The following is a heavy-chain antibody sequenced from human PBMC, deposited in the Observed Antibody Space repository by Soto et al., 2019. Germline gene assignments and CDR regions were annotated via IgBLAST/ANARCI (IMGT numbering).Heavy chain of an antibody. J-gene: IGHJ3*02. CDR3: ASGSGIYGDYGSGAFDI. D-gene: IGHD4-17*01. CDR2: ISCDGSNK. Sequence: LRLSCAASGFTFSSYAMSWVRQAPGKGLEWVAVISCDGSNKYYADSVKGRFTISRDNSKNTLYLQMNSLRAEDTAVYYCASGSGIYGDYGSGAFDIWGQGTMVTISS. V-gene: IGHV3-30-3*01. CDR1: GFTFSSYA.